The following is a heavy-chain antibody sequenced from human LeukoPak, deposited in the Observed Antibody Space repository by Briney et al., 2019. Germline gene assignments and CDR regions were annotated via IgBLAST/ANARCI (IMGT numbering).Heavy chain of an antibody. CDR2: ISGSGGST. V-gene: IGHV3-23*01. Sequence: PGGSLRLSCAASGFTFSSYAMSWVRQAPGKGLEWVSAISGSGGSTYYADSVKGRFTISRDNSKNTLYLQMNSLRAEDTAVYYCAKDLSVWFGELSRINPFDYWGQGTLVTVSS. J-gene: IGHJ4*02. CDR1: GFTFSSYA. D-gene: IGHD3-10*01. CDR3: AKDLSVWFGELSRINPFDY.